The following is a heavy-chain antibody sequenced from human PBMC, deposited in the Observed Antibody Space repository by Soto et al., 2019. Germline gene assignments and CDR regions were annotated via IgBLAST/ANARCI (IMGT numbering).Heavy chain of an antibody. CDR1: GFSLSARGVG. Sequence: QITLKESGPTRVKPTQTLTLTCTLSGFSLSARGVGVAWIRQPTGKALEWLARIFWNDDKFYTSSLRNRLTITQDTSKNQVIFTLTNMEPEDAGTYYCGHGFIGPAAPQISSWGTATLVTVS. D-gene: IGHD6-6*01. J-gene: IGHJ5*02. CDR3: GHGFIGPAAPQISS. CDR2: IFWNDDK. V-gene: IGHV2-5*01.